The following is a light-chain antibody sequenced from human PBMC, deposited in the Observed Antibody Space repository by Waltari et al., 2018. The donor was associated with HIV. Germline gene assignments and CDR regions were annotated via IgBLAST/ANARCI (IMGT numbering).Light chain of an antibody. CDR3: CSYASSVTFDVV. V-gene: IGLV2-23*02. CDR2: DAT. J-gene: IGLJ2*01. CDR1: SSNLGRYNL. Sequence: QSALTQPASVSGSPGLSITISCPGTSSNLGRYNLVSWYQKYPGKAPKLMIYDATKRPSGVANRFSGSKSGDTASLTVAGLQAEDGADYYGCSYASSVTFDVVFGGGTRLTVL.